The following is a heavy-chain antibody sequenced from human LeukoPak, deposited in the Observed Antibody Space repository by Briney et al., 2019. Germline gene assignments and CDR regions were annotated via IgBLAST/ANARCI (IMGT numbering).Heavy chain of an antibody. CDR3: AKEQHYDSSGYRPRRDYYYGMVV. CDR1: GFTFSSYG. V-gene: IGHV3-30*18. Sequence: GGSLRLSCAASGFTFSSYGMHWVRQAPGKGLEWVAVISYDGSNKYYADSVKGRFTISRDNSKNTLYLQMNSLRAEDTAVYYCAKEQHYDSSGYRPRRDYYYGMVVWGQGTTVTVSS. CDR2: ISYDGSNK. J-gene: IGHJ6*02. D-gene: IGHD3-22*01.